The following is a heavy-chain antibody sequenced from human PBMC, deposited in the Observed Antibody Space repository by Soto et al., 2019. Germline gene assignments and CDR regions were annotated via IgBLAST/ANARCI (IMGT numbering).Heavy chain of an antibody. CDR3: AKVGYYDSSGVQPADY. J-gene: IGHJ4*02. CDR2: ISGSGGST. Sequence: GGSLILSCAASGFTFNNYAMSWVRQAPGKGLEWVSAISGSGGSTYYADSVKGRFTISRDNSKNTLYLQMNSLRAEDTAVYYCAKVGYYDSSGVQPADYWGQGTLVTVSS. D-gene: IGHD3-22*01. V-gene: IGHV3-23*01. CDR1: GFTFNNYA.